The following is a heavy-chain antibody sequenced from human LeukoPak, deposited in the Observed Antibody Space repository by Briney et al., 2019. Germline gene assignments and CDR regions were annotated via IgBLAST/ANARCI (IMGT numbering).Heavy chain of an antibody. Sequence: PSETLSLTCTVSGGSISSYYWSWIRQPPGKGLEWIGYIYYSGSTNYNPSLKSRVTVSVDTSKNQFSLKLSSVTAADTAVYYCARAAGSSSWLYWYFDLWGRGTLVTVSS. V-gene: IGHV4-59*01. CDR2: IYYSGST. CDR1: GGSISSYY. CDR3: ARAAGSSSWLYWYFDL. D-gene: IGHD6-13*01. J-gene: IGHJ2*01.